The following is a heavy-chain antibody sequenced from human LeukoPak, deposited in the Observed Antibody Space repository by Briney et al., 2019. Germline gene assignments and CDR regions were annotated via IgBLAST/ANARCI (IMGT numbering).Heavy chain of an antibody. Sequence: SETLSLTCTVSGGSVSSGSYYWSWIRQPPGKGLEWIGYIYYSGSTNYNPSLKSRVTISVDTSKNQFSLELSSVTAADSAVYYCARYYGTHDAFDIWGQGTMVTVSS. CDR2: IYYSGST. V-gene: IGHV4-61*01. J-gene: IGHJ3*02. CDR1: GGSVSSGSYY. CDR3: ARYYGTHDAFDI. D-gene: IGHD3-10*01.